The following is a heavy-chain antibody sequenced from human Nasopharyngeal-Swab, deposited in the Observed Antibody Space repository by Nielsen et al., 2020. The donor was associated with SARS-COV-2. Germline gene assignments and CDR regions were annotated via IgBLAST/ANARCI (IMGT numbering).Heavy chain of an antibody. CDR3: ARDIEEWLVVPSLSFDY. Sequence: WVRQAQGQGLEGMGWNRVYKADKRYAQKLQDRVPMTTDTSTSTAYMELRSLRSDETAVYSCARDIEEWLVVPSLSFDYWGQGTLVTVSS. J-gene: IGHJ4*02. V-gene: IGHV1-18*01. CDR2: NRVYKADK. D-gene: IGHD3-3*01.